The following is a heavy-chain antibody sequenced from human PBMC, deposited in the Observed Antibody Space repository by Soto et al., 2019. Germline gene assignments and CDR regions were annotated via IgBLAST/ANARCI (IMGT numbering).Heavy chain of an antibody. Sequence: GGSLRLSCAASGFTFSSYWMSWVRQAPGKGLEWVANIKQDGSEKYYVDSVKGRFTISRDNAKNSLYLQMNSLRAEDTAVYYCAREWAAGASYYYYGMDVWGQGTTVTVSS. D-gene: IGHD6-13*01. V-gene: IGHV3-7*01. J-gene: IGHJ6*02. CDR3: AREWAAGASYYYYGMDV. CDR1: GFTFSSYW. CDR2: IKQDGSEK.